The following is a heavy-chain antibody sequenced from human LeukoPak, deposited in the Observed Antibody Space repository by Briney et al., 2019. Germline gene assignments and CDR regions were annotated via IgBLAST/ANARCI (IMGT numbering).Heavy chain of an antibody. V-gene: IGHV3-23*01. CDR1: GFTFSSYG. J-gene: IGHJ4*02. Sequence: GGSLRLSCAASGFTFSSYGMSWVRQAPGKGLEWVSAISGSGGSTYYADSVKGRFTISRDNSKNTLYLQMNSLRAEDTAVYYCAKCHDSSGYYYEDYWGQGTLVTVSS. CDR3: AKCHDSSGYYYEDY. CDR2: ISGSGGST. D-gene: IGHD3-22*01.